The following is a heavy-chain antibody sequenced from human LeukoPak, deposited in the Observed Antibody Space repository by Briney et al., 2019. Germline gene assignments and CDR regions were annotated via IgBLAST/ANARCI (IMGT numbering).Heavy chain of an antibody. Sequence: PSETLSLTCSVSGGSISSYYRSWIRQPPGKGLEWIGYIYYSESTNYNPSLKSRVTISVDTSKNQFSLKLSSVTAADTAVYYCARDRRSYYGSGSYLDYWGQGTLVTVSS. D-gene: IGHD3-10*01. V-gene: IGHV4-59*01. CDR3: ARDRRSYYGSGSYLDY. J-gene: IGHJ4*02. CDR1: GGSISSYY. CDR2: IYYSEST.